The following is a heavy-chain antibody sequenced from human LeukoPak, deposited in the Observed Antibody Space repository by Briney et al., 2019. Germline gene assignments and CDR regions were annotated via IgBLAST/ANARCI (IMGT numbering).Heavy chain of an antibody. CDR2: ISAYNGNT. J-gene: IGHJ6*03. CDR1: GYTFTSYG. D-gene: IGHD3-10*01. V-gene: IGHV1-18*01. Sequence: ASVKVSCKASGYTFTSYGISWVRQAPGQGLEWMGWISAYNGNTNYAQKLQGRVTMTTDTSTSTAYMELRSLRSEDTAVYYCARAYYGSGSYYVYYYYYYMDVWGKGTTVTISS. CDR3: ARAYYGSGSYYVYYYYYYMDV.